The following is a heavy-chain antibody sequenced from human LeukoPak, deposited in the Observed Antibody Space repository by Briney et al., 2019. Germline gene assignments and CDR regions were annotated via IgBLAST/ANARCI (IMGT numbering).Heavy chain of an antibody. Sequence: SETLSLTCAVYGGSFSGYYWSWIRQPPGKGLEWIGEINHSGSTYYNPSLKSRVTISVDTSKNQFSLRLSSVTAADTAVYYCASRIAVSKFDYWGQGTLVTVSS. CDR3: ASRIAVSKFDY. D-gene: IGHD6-19*01. CDR2: INHSGST. V-gene: IGHV4-34*01. CDR1: GGSFSGYY. J-gene: IGHJ4*02.